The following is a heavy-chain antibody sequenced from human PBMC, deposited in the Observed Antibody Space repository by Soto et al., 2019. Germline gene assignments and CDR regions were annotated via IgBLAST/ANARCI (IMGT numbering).Heavy chain of an antibody. CDR1: GFSLSTDDVG. Sequence: SGPTLVNPTQTLTLTCTFSGFSLSTDDVGVGWIRQPPGKALDWLAVIYWDDDKRYSPSLKSRLTITKDTSKNQVLLTMTNMDPVDTATYFCARSKYSISSFDYWGQGALVTVSS. CDR3: ARSKYSISSFDY. J-gene: IGHJ4*02. V-gene: IGHV2-5*02. CDR2: IYWDDDK. D-gene: IGHD6-6*01.